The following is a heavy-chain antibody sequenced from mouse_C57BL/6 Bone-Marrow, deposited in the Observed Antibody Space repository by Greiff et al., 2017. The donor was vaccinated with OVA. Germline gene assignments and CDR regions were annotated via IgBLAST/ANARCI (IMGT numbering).Heavy chain of an antibody. CDR3: ARESSHSMRLRRGYCFDY. CDR1: GFTFSDYY. J-gene: IGHJ2*01. Sequence: EVQLVESEGGLVQPGSSMKLSCTASGFTFSDYYMAWVRQVPEKGLEWVGNINNDGSGTNYLDSLKSRFSISRDNAKNMRYLQLSSLKSEDTATNYCARESSHSMRLRRGYCFDYWGQGTTLTVSS. D-gene: IGHD2-4*01. CDR2: INNDGSGT. V-gene: IGHV5-16*01.